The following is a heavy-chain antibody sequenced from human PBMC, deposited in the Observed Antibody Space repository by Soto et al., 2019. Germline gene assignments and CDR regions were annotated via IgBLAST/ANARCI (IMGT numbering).Heavy chain of an antibody. CDR3: THSWTYYSDNSV. CDR1: GFTFSNYA. D-gene: IGHD3-22*01. J-gene: IGHJ3*01. V-gene: IGHV3-23*01. Sequence: EVQLLESGGGLVQPGGSLRLSCAASGFTFSNYAMTWVRQAPGKGLECVSTINTSGGNTHYADSVKGRFSVSRDNSKNTLSLQMNSLRAEDTAVYYCTHSWTYYSDNSVWGQGTMVTVSS. CDR2: INTSGGNT.